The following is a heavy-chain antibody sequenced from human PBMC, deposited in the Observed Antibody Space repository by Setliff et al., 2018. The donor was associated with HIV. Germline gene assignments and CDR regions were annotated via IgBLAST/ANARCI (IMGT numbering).Heavy chain of an antibody. J-gene: IGHJ6*03. CDR3: ARLRQQPYYYMDV. CDR1: GVSTTSHY. D-gene: IGHD6-13*01. V-gene: IGHV4-59*11. CDR2: IYYSGDT. Sequence: SETLSLTCAVSGVSTTSHYWSWIRQPPGKGLEWIGYIYYSGDTTYNPSLKSRVTLSIHTSKIQFSLRLTSVTAADTAVYYCARLRQQPYYYMDVWGKGTTVTVSS.